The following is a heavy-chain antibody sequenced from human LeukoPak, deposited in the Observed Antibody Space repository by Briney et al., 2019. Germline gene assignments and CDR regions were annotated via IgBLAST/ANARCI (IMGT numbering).Heavy chain of an antibody. V-gene: IGHV1-2*02. CDR3: ARVSATDVDTAMVHFDY. Sequence: ASVKVSCKASGYTFTGYYMHWVRQAPGQGLEWMGWINPNSGDTNYAQKFQGRVTMTRDTSISTAYMELSRLRSDDTAVYYCARVSATDVDTAMVHFDYWGQGTLVTVSS. CDR2: INPNSGDT. J-gene: IGHJ4*02. D-gene: IGHD5-18*01. CDR1: GYTFTGYY.